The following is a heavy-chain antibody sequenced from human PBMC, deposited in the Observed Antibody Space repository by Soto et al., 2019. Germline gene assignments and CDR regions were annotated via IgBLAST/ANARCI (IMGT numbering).Heavy chain of an antibody. CDR2: TSNDGSNK. D-gene: IGHD6-13*01. Sequence: QVQLVESGGGVVQPGRSLRLSCAASGFTFSSYAMYWVRQAPGKGLEWVAVTSNDGSNKYYADSVKGRVTISRDNSKNTLYLQMNSLRPEDTAVYDCARAGSSSRYDAFDTWGQGTMVTVSS. CDR1: GFTFSSYA. CDR3: ARAGSSSRYDAFDT. J-gene: IGHJ3*02. V-gene: IGHV3-30-3*01.